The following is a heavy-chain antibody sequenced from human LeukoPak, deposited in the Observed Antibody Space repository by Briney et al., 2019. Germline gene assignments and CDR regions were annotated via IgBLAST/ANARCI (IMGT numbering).Heavy chain of an antibody. CDR3: ARLFASTAMPKN. CDR2: IYYSGST. CDR1: GGSISSSSYY. D-gene: IGHD5-18*01. V-gene: IGHV4-39*01. Sequence: SETLSLTCTVSGGSISSSSYYWGWIRQPPGKGLEWIGSIYYSGSTYYNPSLKSRVTISVATSKNQFSLKLSSVTAADTAVYYCARLFASTAMPKNWGQGTLVTVSS. J-gene: IGHJ4*02.